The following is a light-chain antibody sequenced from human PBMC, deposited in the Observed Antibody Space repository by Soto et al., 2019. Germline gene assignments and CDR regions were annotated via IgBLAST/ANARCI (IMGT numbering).Light chain of an antibody. Sequence: QLVLTQSPSASASLGASVKLTYTLSSGHSSYAIAWHQQQPEKGPRYLMKLNSDGSHSKGDGIPDRFSGSSSGAERYLTISSLQSEDEADYYCQTWGTGITVFGGGTKLTVL. J-gene: IGLJ2*01. CDR1: SGHSSYA. CDR2: LNSDGSH. V-gene: IGLV4-69*01. CDR3: QTWGTGITV.